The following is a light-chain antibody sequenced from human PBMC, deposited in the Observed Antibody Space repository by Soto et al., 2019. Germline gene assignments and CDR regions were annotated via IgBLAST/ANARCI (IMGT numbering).Light chain of an antibody. CDR1: SSDVGGYNY. CDR2: DVS. Sequence: QSALTQPASVSGSPGQSITISCTGTSSDVGGYNYVSWYQQHPGKAPKLVIYDVSNRPSGVSNRFSGSKSGNTASLTISGLQAEDEADYYCSSYTSSSPYVVFGGGTKVTVL. V-gene: IGLV2-14*01. J-gene: IGLJ2*01. CDR3: SSYTSSSPYVV.